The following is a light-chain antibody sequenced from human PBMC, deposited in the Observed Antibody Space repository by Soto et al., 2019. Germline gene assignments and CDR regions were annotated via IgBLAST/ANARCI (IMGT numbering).Light chain of an antibody. CDR3: QQSYSTPYT. CDR2: AAS. CDR1: QSISSY. Sequence: DLPMTQSPSSLSASVGDRVTITCRASQSISSYLNWYQQKPGTAPKLLIYAASSLQSGVPSRFSGSVSGTDFTLTISSLHPEDFATYHCQQSYSTPYTFGQGTKLEIK. V-gene: IGKV1-39*01. J-gene: IGKJ2*01.